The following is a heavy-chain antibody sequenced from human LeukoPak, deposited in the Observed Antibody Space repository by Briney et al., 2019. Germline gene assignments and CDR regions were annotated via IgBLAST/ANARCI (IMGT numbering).Heavy chain of an antibody. D-gene: IGHD2-21*02. CDR3: ARVKCGGDCYRYYYYYMDV. CDR1: GGSISSGSYY. CDR2: IYTSGST. V-gene: IGHV4-61*02. J-gene: IGHJ6*03. Sequence: NPSQTLSLTCTVSGGSISSGSYYWSWIRQPAGKGLEWIGRIYTSGSTNYNPSLKSRVTISVDTSKNQFSLKLSSVTAADTAVYYCARVKCGGDCYRYYYYYMDVWGKGTTVTISS.